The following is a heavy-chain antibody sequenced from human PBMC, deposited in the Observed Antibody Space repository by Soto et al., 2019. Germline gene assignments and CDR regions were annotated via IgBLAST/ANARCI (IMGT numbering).Heavy chain of an antibody. CDR3: ARRGGETIDP. Sequence: QVQLVQSGAEVKKPGASVKVSCKASGYTFTTYAIHWVRQAPGQGLEWMGWVNAGNGNTKYSQKFKGRVSFTRDTSASTAYMELSSLRSEDTDVYYCARRGGETIDPWGQGTLVIVSS. CDR2: VNAGNGNT. CDR1: GYTFTTYA. J-gene: IGHJ5*02. D-gene: IGHD4-17*01. V-gene: IGHV1-3*01.